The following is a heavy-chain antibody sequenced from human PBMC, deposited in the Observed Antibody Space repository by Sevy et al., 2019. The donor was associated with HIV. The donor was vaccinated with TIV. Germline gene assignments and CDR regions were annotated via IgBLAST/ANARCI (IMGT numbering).Heavy chain of an antibody. J-gene: IGHJ4*02. Sequence: GESLKISCAASGFTVSSNYMSWVRQAPGKGLEWVSVIYSGGSTYYADSVKGRFTISRDNSKNTLYLQMNSLRAEDTAVYYCARDVRSSGDDYWGQGTLVTVSS. D-gene: IGHD3-22*01. CDR2: IYSGGST. CDR3: ARDVRSSGDDY. CDR1: GFTVSSNY. V-gene: IGHV3-66*02.